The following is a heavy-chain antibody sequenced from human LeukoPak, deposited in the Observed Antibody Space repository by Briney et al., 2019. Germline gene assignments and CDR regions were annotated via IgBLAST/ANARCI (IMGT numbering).Heavy chain of an antibody. J-gene: IGHJ4*02. CDR1: GYTFTTYY. Sequence: ASVKVSCKASGYTFTTYYITWVRQAPGQGLEWMGWISAYNGNTNYAQKLQGRVTMTTDTSTSTAYMELRSLRSDDTAVYYCARDLSTLGAHDFDYWGQGTLVTVSS. V-gene: IGHV1-18*01. CDR3: ARDLSTLGAHDFDY. D-gene: IGHD1-26*01. CDR2: ISAYNGNT.